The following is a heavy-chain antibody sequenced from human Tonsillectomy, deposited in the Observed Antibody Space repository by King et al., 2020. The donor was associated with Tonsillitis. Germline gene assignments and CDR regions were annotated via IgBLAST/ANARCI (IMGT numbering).Heavy chain of an antibody. D-gene: IGHD2-2*01. CDR1: GDSVTSYY. CDR3: AKCPMQYSFDY. Sequence: VQLQESGPGLVKPSETLSLTCSVSGDSVTSYYWNWIRQPAGKRLEWIGRIYASGSANYNPSLTSRVSMSIDTSKNQFSLRLSSVTAADTAVYYCAKCPMQYSFDYGGQGALVTVSS. CDR2: IYASGSA. J-gene: IGHJ4*02. V-gene: IGHV4-4*07.